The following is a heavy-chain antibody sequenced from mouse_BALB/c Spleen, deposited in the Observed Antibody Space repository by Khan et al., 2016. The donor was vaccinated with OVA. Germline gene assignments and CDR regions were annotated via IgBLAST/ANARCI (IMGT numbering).Heavy chain of an antibody. V-gene: IGHV1-9*01. Sequence: VQLQESGAELLKPGASVKISCKATGFTFNIYWIEWIKQRPGHGLERIGEILPGSGSTNYNEKFKGKATFTADTSNTAYMHLSSLTSEDSAVYYCARLGDYDAYFDYWGQGTTLTVSS. CDR1: GFTFNIYW. D-gene: IGHD2-4*01. CDR3: ARLGDYDAYFDY. J-gene: IGHJ2*01. CDR2: ILPGSGST.